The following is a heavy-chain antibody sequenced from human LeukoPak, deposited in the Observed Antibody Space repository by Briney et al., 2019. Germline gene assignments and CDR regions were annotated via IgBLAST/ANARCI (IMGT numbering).Heavy chain of an antibody. D-gene: IGHD4-17*01. CDR1: GFTFSSYS. J-gene: IGHJ6*03. V-gene: IGHV3-48*01. Sequence: GGSLRLSCAASGFTFSSYSMNWVRQAPGKGLEWVSYVSSSSSTIYYADSVKGRFTISRDNAKNSLYLQMNSLRAEDTAVYYRARDRRTTVTTYYYYYMDVWGKGTTVTVSS. CDR3: ARDRRTTVTTYYYYYMDV. CDR2: VSSSSSTI.